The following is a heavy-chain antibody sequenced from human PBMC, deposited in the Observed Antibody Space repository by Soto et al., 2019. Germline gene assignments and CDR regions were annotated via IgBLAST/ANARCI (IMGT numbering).Heavy chain of an antibody. CDR1: GHSLNKYD. CDR2: VNPNSGET. CDR3: PDTGGP. J-gene: IGHJ5*02. V-gene: IGHV1-8*01. D-gene: IGHD2-8*02. Sequence: QVQLVQSGAEVREPGASVKVSCKASGHSLNKYDINWVRQAPGQGLEWMGWVNPNSGETGFAQKFQGRITMTRNTSINTVYLEFRSLRSDDTAVYFCPDTGGPWGQGTLVTVSS.